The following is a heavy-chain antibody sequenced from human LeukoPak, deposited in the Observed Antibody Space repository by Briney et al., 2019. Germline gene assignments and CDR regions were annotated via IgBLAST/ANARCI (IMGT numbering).Heavy chain of an antibody. CDR3: AKDVRITIFGVVIRYFDY. Sequence: GASLRLSCAASGFTFSSYAMSWVRQAPGKGLEWVSAISGSGGSTYYADSVKGRFTISRDNSKSTLYLQMNSLRAEDTAVYYCAKDVRITIFGVVIRYFDYWGQGTLVTVSS. V-gene: IGHV3-23*01. CDR1: GFTFSSYA. CDR2: ISGSGGST. J-gene: IGHJ4*02. D-gene: IGHD3-3*01.